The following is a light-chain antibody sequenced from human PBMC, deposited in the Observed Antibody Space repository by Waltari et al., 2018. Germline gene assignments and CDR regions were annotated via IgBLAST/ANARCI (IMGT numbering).Light chain of an antibody. CDR2: HND. CDR3: AAWDASLSGYL. Sequence: QSVLTQPPSASGTPGQRITISCSGGTSNIGRDNVYWYQQVPGRTPSLLISHNDQRPYVFPDRFSASKSGTSASLAISGLRFEDDADYYCAAWDASLSGYLFGAGTKVTVL. CDR1: TSNIGRDN. J-gene: IGLJ1*01. V-gene: IGLV1-47*01.